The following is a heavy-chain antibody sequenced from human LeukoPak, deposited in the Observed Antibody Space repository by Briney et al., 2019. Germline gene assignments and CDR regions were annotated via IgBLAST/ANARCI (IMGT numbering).Heavy chain of an antibody. V-gene: IGHV3-53*01. Sequence: GGSLRLSCAASGFTFGSYAMSWVRQAPGKGLEWVSVIYTGGSTYYADSVKGRFTISRDNSKNTLYLQMNSLRAEDTAVYYCARDKGGNYFDYWGQGTLVTVSS. CDR2: IYTGGST. J-gene: IGHJ4*02. CDR1: GFTFGSYA. CDR3: ARDKGGNYFDY.